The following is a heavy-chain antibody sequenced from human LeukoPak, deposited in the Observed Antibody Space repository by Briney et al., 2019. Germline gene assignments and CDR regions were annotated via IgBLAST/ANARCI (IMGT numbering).Heavy chain of an antibody. D-gene: IGHD3-10*01. V-gene: IGHV4-59*08. CDR3: ATYGSGSYYKGWFDP. CDR1: GGSISSYY. CDR2: IYYSGST. Sequence: ASETLSLTCTVSGGSISSYYWSWIRQPPGKGLEWIGYIYYSGSTNYNPSLKSRVTISVDTSKNQFSLKLSSVTAADTAVYYCATYGSGSYYKGWFDPWGQGTLVTVSS. J-gene: IGHJ5*02.